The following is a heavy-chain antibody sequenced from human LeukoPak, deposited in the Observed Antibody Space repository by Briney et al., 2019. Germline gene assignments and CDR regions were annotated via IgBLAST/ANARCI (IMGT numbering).Heavy chain of an antibody. CDR3: ARRKGLTADPSPLDY. D-gene: IGHD2-2*01. CDR2: IYPGDSDH. Sequence: GESLKISCKGSGYSFTSYWIGWVRQLPGKGQEWMGIIYPGDSDHRYSPSFQGQVTISDDKSISTAYLQWSSLKASDTAMYYCARRKGLTADPSPLDYWGQGTLVTVSS. CDR1: GYSFTSYW. J-gene: IGHJ4*02. V-gene: IGHV5-51*01.